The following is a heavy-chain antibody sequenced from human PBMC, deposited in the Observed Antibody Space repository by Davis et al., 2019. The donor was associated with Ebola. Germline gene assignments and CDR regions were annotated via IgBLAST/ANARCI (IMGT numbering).Heavy chain of an antibody. Sequence: PGGSLRLSCAASGFTFTSYSMTWVRQAPGKGLEWVSGISGSDSSTYYADSVKGRFTFSRDNSKNTLYLQMNSLRAEDTAVYYCAKDRVSGSYVARQRELDYWGQGTLVTVSS. V-gene: IGHV3-23*01. CDR2: ISGSDSST. D-gene: IGHD1-26*01. CDR1: GFTFTSYS. CDR3: AKDRVSGSYVARQRELDY. J-gene: IGHJ4*02.